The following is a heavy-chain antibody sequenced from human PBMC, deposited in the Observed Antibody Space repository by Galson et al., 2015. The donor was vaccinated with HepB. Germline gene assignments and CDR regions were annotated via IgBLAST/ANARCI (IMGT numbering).Heavy chain of an antibody. CDR1: GFTVSSNY. CDR2: IYSGGST. Sequence: SLRLSCAASGFTVSSNYMSWVRQAPGKGLEWVSVIYSGGSTYYADSVKGRFTISRDNSKNTLYLQMNSLRAEDTAVYYCAKDLLREHYYGMDVWGQGTTVTVSS. V-gene: IGHV3-53*01. CDR3: AKDLLREHYYGMDV. D-gene: IGHD4-17*01. J-gene: IGHJ6*02.